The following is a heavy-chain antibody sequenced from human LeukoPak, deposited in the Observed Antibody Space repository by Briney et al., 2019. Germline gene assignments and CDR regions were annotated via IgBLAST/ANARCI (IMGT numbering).Heavy chain of an antibody. J-gene: IGHJ4*02. CDR1: GGSISSSSYY. Sequence: SETLSLTCTVSGGSISSSSYYWGWIRQPPGKGLEWIGSIYYSGSTYYNPSLKSRVTISVDTSKNQFSLKLSSVTAADTAVYYCVRLLRAAMAFDYWGQGTLVTVSS. CDR3: VRLLRAAMAFDY. CDR2: IYYSGST. D-gene: IGHD5-18*01. V-gene: IGHV4-39*01.